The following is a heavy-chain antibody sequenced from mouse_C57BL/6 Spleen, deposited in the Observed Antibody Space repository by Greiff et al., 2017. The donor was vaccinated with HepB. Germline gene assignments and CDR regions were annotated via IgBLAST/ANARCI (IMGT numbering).Heavy chain of an antibody. J-gene: IGHJ4*01. Sequence: EVKLVESGGDLVKPGGSLKLSCAASGFTFSSYGMSWVRQTPDKRLEWVATISSGGSYTYYPDSVKGRFTISRDNAKNTLYLQMSSLKSEDTAMYYCARHITTVVGYYAMDYWGQGTSVTVSS. CDR2: ISSGGSYT. CDR1: GFTFSSYG. V-gene: IGHV5-6*01. CDR3: ARHITTVVGYYAMDY. D-gene: IGHD1-1*01.